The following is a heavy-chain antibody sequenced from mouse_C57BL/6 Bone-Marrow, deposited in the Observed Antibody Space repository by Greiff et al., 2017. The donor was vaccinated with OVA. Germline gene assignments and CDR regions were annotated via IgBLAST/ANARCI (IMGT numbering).Heavy chain of an antibody. J-gene: IGHJ1*03. CDR1: GYSFTSYY. Sequence: QVQLQQSGPELVKPGASVKISCKASGYSFTSYYIHWVKQRPGQGLEWIGWIYPGSGNTKYNEKFKGKATLTADTSSSTAYMQLSSLTSEDSAVYYCARSTNWDGWYFDVWGTGTTVTVSS. CDR3: ARSTNWDGWYFDV. V-gene: IGHV1-66*01. CDR2: IYPGSGNT. D-gene: IGHD4-1*02.